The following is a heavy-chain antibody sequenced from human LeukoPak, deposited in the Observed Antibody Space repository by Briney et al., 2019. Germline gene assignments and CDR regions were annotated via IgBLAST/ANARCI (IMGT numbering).Heavy chain of an antibody. CDR2: VYPGDSDI. D-gene: IGHD6-19*01. CDR1: GYSFTNYW. Sequence: GASLKISCKGSGYSFTNYWIGWVRQMPGKGLEWMGLVYPGDSDIRYSPSFDGQVTISADRSITTAYLQWSSLKASDTAIYYCARRRGGWYYFDYWGQGTLVTVSS. J-gene: IGHJ4*02. V-gene: IGHV5-51*01. CDR3: ARRRGGWYYFDY.